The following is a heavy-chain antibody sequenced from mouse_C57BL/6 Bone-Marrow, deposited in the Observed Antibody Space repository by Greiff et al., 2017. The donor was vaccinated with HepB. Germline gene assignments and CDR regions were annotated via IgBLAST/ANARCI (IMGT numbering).Heavy chain of an antibody. V-gene: IGHV1-76*01. D-gene: IGHD2-3*01. J-gene: IGHJ4*01. CDR1: GYTFTDYY. CDR2: IYPGSGNT. CDR3: ARWLLRFAMDY. Sequence: VQLQQSGAELVRPGASVKLSCKASGYTFTDYYINWVKQRPGQGLEWIARIYPGSGNTYYNEKFKGKATLTAEKSSSTAYMQLSSLTSEDSAVYFCARWLLRFAMDYWGQGTSVTVSS.